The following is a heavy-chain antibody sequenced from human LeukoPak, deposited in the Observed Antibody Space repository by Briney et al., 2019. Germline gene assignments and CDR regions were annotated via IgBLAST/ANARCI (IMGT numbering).Heavy chain of an antibody. D-gene: IGHD3-16*01. V-gene: IGHV4-59*01. Sequence: SETLSLTCTVSGGSISSYYWSWIRQPPGKGLEWIGYIYYSGNTIYNPSLKSRVTISLDTSKNQFSLKVSSVTAADTAVYYCARTYVANSFDIWGQGTMATVSS. J-gene: IGHJ3*02. CDR1: GGSISSYY. CDR2: IYYSGNT. CDR3: ARTYVANSFDI.